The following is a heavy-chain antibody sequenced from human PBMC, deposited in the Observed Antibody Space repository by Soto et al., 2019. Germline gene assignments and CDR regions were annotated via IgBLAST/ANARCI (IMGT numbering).Heavy chain of an antibody. J-gene: IGHJ4*02. CDR2: IKSDGKTT. V-gene: IGHV3-74*01. CDR1: GFTFSKYW. Sequence: GWSLILSCAASGFTFSKYWMHWVRQAPGKGLEWVAHIKSDGKTTTYADSVKGRFTISRDNAKNMLYLQMNSLRAEDTALYYCTSDCCGAPVDSWGKGTPVTGAS. D-gene: IGHD4-17*01. CDR3: TSDCCGAPVDS.